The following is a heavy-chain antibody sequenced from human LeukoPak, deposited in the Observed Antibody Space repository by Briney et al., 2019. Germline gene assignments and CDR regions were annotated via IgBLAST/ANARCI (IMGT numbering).Heavy chain of an antibody. D-gene: IGHD3-16*01. CDR1: GFTFSSYA. V-gene: IGHV3-23*01. J-gene: IGHJ4*01. Sequence: GGSLRLSCAASGFTFSSYAMTWARQAPGKGLEWASSISGSGGTTYNADSVKGRFTISRDNSKNTLYLQTNNLRAEDTAVYYCAKGDLGFGRFYFDYWGHGNLVTVSP. CDR2: ISGSGGTT. CDR3: AKGDLGFGRFYFDY.